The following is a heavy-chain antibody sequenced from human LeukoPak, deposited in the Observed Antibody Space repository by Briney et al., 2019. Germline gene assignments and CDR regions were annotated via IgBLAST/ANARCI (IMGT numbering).Heavy chain of an antibody. D-gene: IGHD4-11*01. CDR3: ARARLLQAYMDV. CDR1: GFTFSSYW. J-gene: IGHJ6*03. Sequence: GGSLRLSCAASGFTFSSYWMHWVRQAPGKGLVWVSRINSDGSSTRYADSVKGRFTISRDNAKNTLYLQMNSLRAEDTAVYYCARARLLQAYMDVWGKGTTVTISS. CDR2: INSDGSST. V-gene: IGHV3-74*01.